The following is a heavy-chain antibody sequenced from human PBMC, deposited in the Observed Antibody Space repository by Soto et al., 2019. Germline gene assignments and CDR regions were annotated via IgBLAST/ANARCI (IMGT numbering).Heavy chain of an antibody. CDR3: ASIRVEQQPSDAFDI. V-gene: IGHV4-39*01. Sequence: PSETLSLTCTVSGGSISSSSYYWGWIRQPPGKGLEWIGSIYYSGSTYYNPSLKSRVTISVDTSKNQLSLKLSSVTAADTAVYYCASIRVEQQPSDAFDIWGQRTMVTVSS. J-gene: IGHJ3*02. CDR2: IYYSGST. D-gene: IGHD6-13*01. CDR1: GGSISSSSYY.